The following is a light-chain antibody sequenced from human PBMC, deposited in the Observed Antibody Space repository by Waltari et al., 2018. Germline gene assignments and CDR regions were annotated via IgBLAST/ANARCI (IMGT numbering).Light chain of an antibody. V-gene: IGLV1-36*01. Sequence: QSVLTQPPSVSEAPRQSVTISCSGSVSNIGSHAVNWYQQLPGKAPKLLIYFDDLLPSGVSDRFSGSKSGTSASLAISGLQSEDEADYYCAAWDDSLNGWVFGGGTKLTVL. CDR1: VSNIGSHA. J-gene: IGLJ3*02. CDR2: FDD. CDR3: AAWDDSLNGWV.